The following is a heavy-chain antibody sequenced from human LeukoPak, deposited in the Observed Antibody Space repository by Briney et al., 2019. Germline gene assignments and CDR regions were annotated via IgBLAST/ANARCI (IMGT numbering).Heavy chain of an antibody. CDR1: GFTFSSYS. V-gene: IGHV3-21*01. D-gene: IGHD3-22*01. CDR3: ARERTMMVVVLDAFDI. Sequence: GGSLRLSCAASGFTFSSYSMNWVRQAPGKGLEWVSSISSSSSYIYYADSVKGRFTISRGNAKNSLYLQMNSLRAEDTAVYYCARERTMMVVVLDAFDIWGQGTMVTVSS. J-gene: IGHJ3*02. CDR2: ISSSSSYI.